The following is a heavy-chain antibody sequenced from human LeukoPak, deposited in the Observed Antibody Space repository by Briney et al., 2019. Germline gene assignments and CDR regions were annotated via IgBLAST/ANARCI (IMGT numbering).Heavy chain of an antibody. J-gene: IGHJ4*02. Sequence: GGSLRLSCAASGFTFDDYAMHWVRQAPGKGLEWVSGISWNSGSIGYADSVKGRFTISRDNAKNSLYLQMNSLRAEDTAVYYCAKDRGYSYGYADDYWGQGTLVTVSS. V-gene: IGHV3-9*01. CDR3: AKDRGYSYGYADDY. CDR2: ISWNSGSI. D-gene: IGHD5-18*01. CDR1: GFTFDDYA.